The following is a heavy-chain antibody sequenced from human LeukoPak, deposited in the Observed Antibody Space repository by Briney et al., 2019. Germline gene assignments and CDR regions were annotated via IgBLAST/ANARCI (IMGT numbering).Heavy chain of an antibody. Sequence: GASVKVSCKASGYTFTGYYMHWVRQAPGQGLEWMGWINPNSGGTNYAQKVQGRVTMTRDTSISTAYMELSRLRSDDTAVYYCASVCLNYDFWSGPNYWGQGTLVTVSS. CDR3: ASVCLNYDFWSGPNY. J-gene: IGHJ4*02. V-gene: IGHV1-2*02. CDR1: GYTFTGYY. CDR2: INPNSGGT. D-gene: IGHD3-3*01.